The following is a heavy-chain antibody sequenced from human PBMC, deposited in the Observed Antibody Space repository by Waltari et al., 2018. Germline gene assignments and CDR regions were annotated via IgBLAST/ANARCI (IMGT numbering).Heavy chain of an antibody. Sequence: QLQLQESGPGLVKPSETLSLTCTFSGGSISGGNQFWDWIRQPPGGGLEWIGSIGGSGNTNYNPSLRSRVTISVDTSKNQFSLKLSSVTAADTAVYFCARHADRGPAICGFDSWGQGTLVTVSS. CDR1: GGSISGGNQF. V-gene: IGHV4-39*01. CDR3: ARHADRGPAICGFDS. D-gene: IGHD2-2*01. J-gene: IGHJ5*01. CDR2: IGGSGNT.